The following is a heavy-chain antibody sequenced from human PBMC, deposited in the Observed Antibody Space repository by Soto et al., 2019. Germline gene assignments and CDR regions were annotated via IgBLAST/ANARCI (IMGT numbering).Heavy chain of an antibody. V-gene: IGHV3-23*01. CDR1: GLTFSSYA. J-gene: IGHJ4*02. CDR3: ANEPSLYYGSGSPYFDY. Sequence: GGSLRLSCAASGLTFSSYAMSWVRQAPVKGLERVLGISGSGGSTSYEDSVKGRFTISRDNSNNTLFLQMNSLRAEDTAVYYCANEPSLYYGSGSPYFDYWSQGTLVTVSS. D-gene: IGHD3-10*01. CDR2: ISGSGGST.